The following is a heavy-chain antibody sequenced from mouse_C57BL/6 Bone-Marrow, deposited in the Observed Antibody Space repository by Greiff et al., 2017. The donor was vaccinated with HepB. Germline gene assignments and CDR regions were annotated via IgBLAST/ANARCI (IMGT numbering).Heavy chain of an antibody. CDR1: GYTFTSYW. CDR3: ARDYYGSSYDWYFDV. D-gene: IGHD1-1*01. Sequence: VQLQQPGAELVKPGASVKLSCKASGYTFTSYWMHWVKQRPGRGLEWIGNINPSNGGTNYNEKFKSKATLTVDKSSSTAYMQLSSLTSEDSAVYYCARDYYGSSYDWYFDVWGTGTTVTVSS. J-gene: IGHJ1*03. V-gene: IGHV1-53*01. CDR2: INPSNGGT.